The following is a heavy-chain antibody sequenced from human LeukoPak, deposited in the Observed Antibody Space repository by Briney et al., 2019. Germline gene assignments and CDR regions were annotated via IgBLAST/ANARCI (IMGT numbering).Heavy chain of an antibody. CDR3: ARHQDGYGDYFDF. Sequence: SETLSLTCTVSGGSISNYYWSWIRQPPGKGLEWIGYIHYSGRTKYDPSLESRVTISVDTSKNQFSLKVSSVTAPDTPIYYCARHQDGYGDYFDFWGQGILVTVSS. CDR1: GGSISNYY. D-gene: IGHD5-24*01. V-gene: IGHV4-59*08. J-gene: IGHJ4*02. CDR2: IHYSGRT.